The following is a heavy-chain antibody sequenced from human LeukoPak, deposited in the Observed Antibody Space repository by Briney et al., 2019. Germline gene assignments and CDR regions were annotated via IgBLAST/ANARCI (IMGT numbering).Heavy chain of an antibody. CDR2: VGGRGGDRT. J-gene: IGHJ4*02. V-gene: IGHV3-23*01. D-gene: IGHD1-26*01. Sequence: GGSLRLSCAASGFPFSRYCMAWVRQAPGRGLDWVSTVGGRGGDRTFYADSVKGRFTVSRDNSRDTVYLQMNNLGADDTAIYYCAKEGLLGGYFFDLWGQGAPVTVSS. CDR3: AKEGLLGGYFFDL. CDR1: GFPFSRYC.